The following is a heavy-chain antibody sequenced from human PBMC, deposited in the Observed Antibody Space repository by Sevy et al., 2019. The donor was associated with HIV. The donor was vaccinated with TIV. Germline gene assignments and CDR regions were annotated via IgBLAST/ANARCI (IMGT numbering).Heavy chain of an antibody. J-gene: IGHJ4*02. D-gene: IGHD3-22*01. CDR3: ANSRYYYDSSGSPDY. Sequence: GGSLRLSCAASGFTFSSYGMHWVHQAPGKGLEWVAVISYDGSNKYYADSVKGRFTISRDNSKNTLYLQMNSLRAEDTAVYYCANSRYYYDSSGSPDYWGQGTLVTVSS. CDR2: ISYDGSNK. CDR1: GFTFSSYG. V-gene: IGHV3-30*18.